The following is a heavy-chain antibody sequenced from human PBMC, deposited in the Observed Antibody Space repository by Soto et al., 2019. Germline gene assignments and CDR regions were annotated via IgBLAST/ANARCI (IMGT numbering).Heavy chain of an antibody. Sequence: GESLKISGKGFGYSFINYWIGWVRQKPGKGLEWMGTIFPGDSDTRYSPSFQGQVTISADRSISTAYLQWSSLKASDTAMYFCASDISALDYDRSSRWFDPWGQGTLVTGLL. CDR1: GYSFINYW. J-gene: IGHJ5*02. CDR2: IFPGDSDT. CDR3: ASDISALDYDRSSRWFDP. D-gene: IGHD3-22*01. V-gene: IGHV5-51*01.